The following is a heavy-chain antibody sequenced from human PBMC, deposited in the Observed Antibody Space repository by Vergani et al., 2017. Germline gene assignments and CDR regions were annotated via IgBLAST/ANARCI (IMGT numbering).Heavy chain of an antibody. Sequence: QVQLVQSGGGVVQPGGSLRLSCVASGFTFNRYGMQWVRQAPGKGLEWVAYVLFDGSNEYYADSVKGRFIVSRDNSNDALYLQMNSLRTDYTAVYYCARDLAYCHEGSCSRWGQGSVVTVSS. CDR2: VLFDGSNE. D-gene: IGHD2-15*01. J-gene: IGHJ4*02. CDR1: GFTFNRYG. V-gene: IGHV3-30*02. CDR3: ARDLAYCHEGSCSR.